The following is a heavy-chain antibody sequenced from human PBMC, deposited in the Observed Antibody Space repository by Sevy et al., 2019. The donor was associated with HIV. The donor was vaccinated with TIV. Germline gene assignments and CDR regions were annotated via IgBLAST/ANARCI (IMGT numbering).Heavy chain of an antibody. V-gene: IGHV1-24*01. CDR1: GYTLTELS. CDR3: ATLGHENYYDWESNYYFDY. D-gene: IGHD3-22*01. CDR2: FDPEDGET. Sequence: ASVKVSCKVSGYTLTELSMHWVRQTPGKGLEWMGGFDPEDGETIYAQKFQGRITVTEDTSKDTAYMELSTLRSNDTAMYYCATLGHENYYDWESNYYFDYWGQGTLVTVSS. J-gene: IGHJ4*02.